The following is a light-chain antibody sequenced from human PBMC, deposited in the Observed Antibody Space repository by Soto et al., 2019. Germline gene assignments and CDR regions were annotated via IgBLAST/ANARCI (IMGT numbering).Light chain of an antibody. CDR3: SSYTSSSTLV. V-gene: IGLV2-14*01. CDR2: EVS. CDR1: SSDVGGYNY. J-gene: IGLJ1*01. Sequence: QSRMAEAPSVSGSPGQSITISCTRTSSDVGGYNYVSWYQQHPGKAPKLMIYEVSNRPSGVSNRFSGPKSGHTASLTISGVQAEDEADYYCSSYTSSSTLVFGTGTQVTGL.